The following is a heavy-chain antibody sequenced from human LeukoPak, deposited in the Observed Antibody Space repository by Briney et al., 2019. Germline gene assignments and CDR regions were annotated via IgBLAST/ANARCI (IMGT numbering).Heavy chain of an antibody. Sequence: GESLKISCKGSGYSFTSYWIGWVRQMPGKGLEWMGIIYPGDSDTGYSPSFQGQVTISADKSISTAYLQWNSLKASDTAMYYCARGPYYYDSSGYEMGYWGQGTLVTVSS. CDR1: GYSFTSYW. D-gene: IGHD3-22*01. V-gene: IGHV5-51*01. CDR3: ARGPYYYDSSGYEMGY. CDR2: IYPGDSDT. J-gene: IGHJ4*02.